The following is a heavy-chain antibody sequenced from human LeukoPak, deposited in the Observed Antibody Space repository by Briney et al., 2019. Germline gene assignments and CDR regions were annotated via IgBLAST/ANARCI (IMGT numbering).Heavy chain of an antibody. CDR3: ARDTDKRGNWFDP. CDR2: IYYSGST. V-gene: IGHV4-59*01. CDR1: GGSISSYY. D-gene: IGHD2-15*01. J-gene: IGHJ5*02. Sequence: SETLSLTCTVSGGSISSYYWSWIRQPPGKGLEWIGYIYYSGSTNYNPSLKSRVTISVYTSKNQFSLKLSSVTAADTAVYYCARDTDKRGNWFDPWGQGTLVTVSS.